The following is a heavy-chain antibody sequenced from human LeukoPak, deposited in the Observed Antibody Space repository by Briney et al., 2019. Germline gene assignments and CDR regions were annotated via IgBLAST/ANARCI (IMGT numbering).Heavy chain of an antibody. D-gene: IGHD4-23*01. Sequence: ASVKVSCKASGYTFTSYYMHWVRQAPGQGLEWMGIINPSGGSTSYAQKFQGRVTMTRDTSTSTVYMELSSLRSEDTAVYYCARDLGSMTTVVTPGGPWGQGTLVTVSS. J-gene: IGHJ5*02. CDR3: ARDLGSMTTVVTPGGP. V-gene: IGHV1-46*01. CDR1: GYTFTSYY. CDR2: INPSGGST.